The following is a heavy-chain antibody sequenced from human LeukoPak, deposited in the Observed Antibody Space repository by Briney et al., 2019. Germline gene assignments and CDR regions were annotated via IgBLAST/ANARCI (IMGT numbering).Heavy chain of an antibody. D-gene: IGHD6-19*01. J-gene: IGHJ4*02. CDR1: GFTFSSYG. Sequence: HGGSLRLSCAASGFTFSSYGMHWVRQAPGKGLEWVAVIWYDGSNKYYADSVKGRFTISRDNSKNTLYLQMNSLRAEDTAVYYCARESPLQWLPQFDYWGQGTLVTVSS. V-gene: IGHV3-33*01. CDR2: IWYDGSNK. CDR3: ARESPLQWLPQFDY.